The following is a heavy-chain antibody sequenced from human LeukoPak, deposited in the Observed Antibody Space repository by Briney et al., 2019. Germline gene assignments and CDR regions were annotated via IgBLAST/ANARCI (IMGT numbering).Heavy chain of an antibody. CDR3: AREPSGASFDI. CDR1: GGSINSYY. D-gene: IGHD1-26*01. Sequence: SDTLSLTCTVSGGSINSYYLSWIRQPPGKGLEWIGRIYTSGRTNYNPSLKSRVTMSVDTSQNQFSLKLSSVTAADTAVYYCAREPSGASFDIWGQGTMVTVSS. J-gene: IGHJ3*02. CDR2: IYTSGRT. V-gene: IGHV4-4*07.